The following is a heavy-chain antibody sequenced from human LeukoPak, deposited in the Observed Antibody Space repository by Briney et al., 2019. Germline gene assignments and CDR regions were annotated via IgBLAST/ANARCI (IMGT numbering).Heavy chain of an antibody. CDR2: IIPIFGTA. D-gene: IGHD1-26*01. V-gene: IGHV1-69*13. CDR1: GGTFSSYA. J-gene: IGHJ4*02. CDR3: AVDSGSYQFDY. Sequence: EASVKVSCKASGGTFSSYAISWVRQAPGQGLEWMGGIIPIFGTANYAQKFQGRVTITADESTSTAYMELSSLRSEDTAVYYCAVDSGSYQFDYWGQGTLVTVSS.